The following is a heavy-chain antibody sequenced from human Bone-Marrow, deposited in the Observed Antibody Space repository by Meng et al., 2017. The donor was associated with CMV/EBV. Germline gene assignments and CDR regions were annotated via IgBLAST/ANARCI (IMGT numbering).Heavy chain of an antibody. J-gene: IGHJ4*02. V-gene: IGHV3-11*04. Sequence: GESLKISCAASGFTFSDYYMSWIRQAPGKGLEWVSYISSSGSTIYYADSGKGRFTLSMGNAKNSLYLQMNSLRAEDTAVYYCAREGEAGTPFDYWGQGTLVTVSS. CDR3: AREGEAGTPFDY. CDR1: GFTFSDYY. D-gene: IGHD1-1*01. CDR2: ISSSGSTI.